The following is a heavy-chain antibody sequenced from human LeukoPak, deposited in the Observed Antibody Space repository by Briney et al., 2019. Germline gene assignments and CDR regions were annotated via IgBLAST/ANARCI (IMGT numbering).Heavy chain of an antibody. Sequence: PSETLSLTCAVYGGSFSGYYWSWIRQPPGKGLEWIGEINHSGSTNYNPSLKSRVTISVDTSKNQSSLKLSSVTAADTAVYYCARGHDYYDSSGYHEWRGYAFDIWGQGTMVTVSS. V-gene: IGHV4-34*01. CDR2: INHSGST. CDR1: GGSFSGYY. CDR3: ARGHDYYDSSGYHEWRGYAFDI. D-gene: IGHD3-22*01. J-gene: IGHJ3*02.